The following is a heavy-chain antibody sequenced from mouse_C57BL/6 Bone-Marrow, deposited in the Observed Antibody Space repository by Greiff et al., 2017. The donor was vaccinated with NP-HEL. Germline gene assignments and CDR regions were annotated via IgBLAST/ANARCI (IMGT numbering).Heavy chain of an antibody. Sequence: EVKLMESGPGLVKPSQSLSLTCSVTGYSITSGYYWNWIRQFPGNKLEWMGYISYDGSNNYNPSLKNRISITRDTSKNQFFLKLNSVTTEDTATYYCARRVYYYGSSFFDYWGQGTTLTVSS. CDR2: ISYDGSN. CDR1: GYSITSGYY. D-gene: IGHD1-1*01. J-gene: IGHJ2*01. V-gene: IGHV3-6*01. CDR3: ARRVYYYGSSFFDY.